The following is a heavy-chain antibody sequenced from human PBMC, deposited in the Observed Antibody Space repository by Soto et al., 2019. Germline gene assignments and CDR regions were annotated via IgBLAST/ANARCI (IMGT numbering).Heavy chain of an antibody. J-gene: IGHJ5*02. CDR1: GFTFSSYA. CDR2: ISGSGGST. V-gene: IGHV3-23*01. D-gene: IGHD3-3*01. Sequence: GGSLRLSCAASGFTFSSYAMSWVRQAPGKGLEWVSAISGSGGSTYYADSVKGRFTISRDNSKNTLYLQMNSLRAEDTAVYYCAKKESLLDFWSGHNWFDPWGQGTLVTVSS. CDR3: AKKESLLDFWSGHNWFDP.